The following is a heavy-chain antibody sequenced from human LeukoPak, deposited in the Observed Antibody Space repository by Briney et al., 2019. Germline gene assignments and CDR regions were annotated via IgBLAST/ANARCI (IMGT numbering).Heavy chain of an antibody. CDR3: ARGQQWPSRPFDY. CDR2: IIPILGIA. D-gene: IGHD6-19*01. J-gene: IGHJ4*02. Sequence: ASVKVSCKASGGTFSSYAISWVRQAPGQGLEWMGRIIPILGIANYAQKFQGRVTITADKSTSTAYMELSSLRSEDTAVCYCARGQQWPSRPFDYWGQGTLVTVSS. V-gene: IGHV1-69*04. CDR1: GGTFSSYA.